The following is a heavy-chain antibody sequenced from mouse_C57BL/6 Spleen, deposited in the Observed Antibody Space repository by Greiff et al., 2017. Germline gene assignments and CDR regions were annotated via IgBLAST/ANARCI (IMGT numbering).Heavy chain of an antibody. D-gene: IGHD1-1*01. CDR2: IYPGGGYT. CDR3: ARGSPNYYGSSYFDY. CDR1: GYTFTNYW. Sequence: QVQLQQPGAELVRPGTSVKMSCKASGYTFTNYWIGWAKQRPGHGLEWIGDIYPGGGYTNYNEKFKGKATLTADKSSSTAYMQFSSLTSEDSAIYYCARGSPNYYGSSYFDYWGQGTTLTVSA. J-gene: IGHJ2*01. V-gene: IGHV1-63*01.